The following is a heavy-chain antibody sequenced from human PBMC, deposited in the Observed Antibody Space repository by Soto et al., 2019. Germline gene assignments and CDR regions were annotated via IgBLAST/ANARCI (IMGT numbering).Heavy chain of an antibody. CDR3: AKGRVSDC. Sequence: GWSLRLSCAASGFTFRTYAMTWVRQAPGKGLEWVSGISDSGGDTYYADSVKGRFTISRDNSENTLYLQMNSLRVEDTAVYYCAKGRVSDCWGQGPLVTVYS. D-gene: IGHD6-13*01. V-gene: IGHV3-23*01. CDR1: GFTFRTYA. J-gene: IGHJ4*02. CDR2: ISDSGGDT.